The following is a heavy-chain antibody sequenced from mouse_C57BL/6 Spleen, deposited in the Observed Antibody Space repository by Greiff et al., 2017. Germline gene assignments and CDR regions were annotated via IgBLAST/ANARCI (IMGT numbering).Heavy chain of an antibody. CDR2: IYPRSGNT. J-gene: IGHJ2*01. CDR3: ARWDSSGYVRGWDY. Sequence: VKLQESGAELARPGASVKLSCKASGYTFTSYGISWVKQRTGQGLEWIGEIYPRSGNTYYNEKFKGKATLTADKSSSTAYMELRSLTSEDSAVYFCARWDSSGYVRGWDYWCQGTTLTVSS. V-gene: IGHV1-81*01. D-gene: IGHD3-2*02. CDR1: GYTFTSYG.